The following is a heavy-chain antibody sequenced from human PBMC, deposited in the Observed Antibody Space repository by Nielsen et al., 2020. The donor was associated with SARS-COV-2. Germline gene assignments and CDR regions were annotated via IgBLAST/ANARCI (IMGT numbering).Heavy chain of an antibody. Sequence: GESLKISCVGSGFIFSDYYMNWVRQAPGKGLMWVSRMNADGSRSAYAESVKGRFIIARDNARDTLSLQMNSLSVEDTAMYYCVRVRDDGHYYDTGPFDCWGQGALVTVSS. CDR1: GFIFSDYY. CDR3: VRVRDDGHYYDTGPFDC. D-gene: IGHD3-22*01. V-gene: IGHV3-74*01. J-gene: IGHJ4*02. CDR2: MNADGSRS.